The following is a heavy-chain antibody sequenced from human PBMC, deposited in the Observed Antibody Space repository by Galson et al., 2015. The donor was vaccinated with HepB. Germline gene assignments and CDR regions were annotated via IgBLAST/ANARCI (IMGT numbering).Heavy chain of an antibody. J-gene: IGHJ5*02. CDR3: ARGDHYDYGDSNWFDP. D-gene: IGHD4-17*01. V-gene: IGHV4-31*03. Sequence: TLSLTCTVSGGSISSGGFYWSWIRQHPGKGLEWIGYIYYSGGSNYNPSLKSRVTISVDTSKNQFSLRLSSVTAADTAIYYCARGDHYDYGDSNWFDPWGQGTLVTVSS. CDR1: GGSISSGGFY. CDR2: IYYSGGS.